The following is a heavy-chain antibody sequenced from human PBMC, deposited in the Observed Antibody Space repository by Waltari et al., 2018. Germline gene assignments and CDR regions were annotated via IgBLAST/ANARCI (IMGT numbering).Heavy chain of an antibody. CDR2: IKQEGSEK. CDR1: GFTFSSYW. Sequence: EVQLVESGGGLVQPGGSLRLSCAASGFTFSSYWMSWVRQAPGKGRGWVAKIKQEGSEKYDVDAVKGRFTNSRDNAKNSLYLQMNSLRAEDTAGYYCARENYGSGKEFGYWGQGTLVTVSS. CDR3: ARENYGSGKEFGY. V-gene: IGHV3-7*01. J-gene: IGHJ4*02. D-gene: IGHD3-10*01.